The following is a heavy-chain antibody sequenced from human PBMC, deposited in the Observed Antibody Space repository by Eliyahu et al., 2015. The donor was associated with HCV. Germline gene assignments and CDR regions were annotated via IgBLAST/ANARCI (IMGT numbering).Heavy chain of an antibody. CDR1: GFTFSXXG. D-gene: IGHD5-12*01. V-gene: IGHV3-30*03. CDR3: ARSPLTSGYDYSHPFDY. Sequence: QVQLVESGGGVVQPGRSLRLSCAASGFTFSXXGMHWVRQAPGKGLEWVAVISYDGSNKYYADSVKGRFTISRDNSKNTLYLQMNSLRAEDTAVYYCARSPLTSGYDYSHPFDYWGQGTLVTVSS. J-gene: IGHJ4*02. CDR2: ISYDGSNK.